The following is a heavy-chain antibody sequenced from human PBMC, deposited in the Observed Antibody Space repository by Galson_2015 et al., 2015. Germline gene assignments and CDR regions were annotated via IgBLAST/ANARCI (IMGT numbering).Heavy chain of an antibody. D-gene: IGHD5-24*01. V-gene: IGHV4-39*01. CDR2: IYYSGST. CDR3: ARLMGPDDY. J-gene: IGHJ4*02. Sequence: ETLSLTCTVSGGSISSRSYYWGWIRQPPGKGLEWIGTIYYSGSTYYNPSLKSRVTISVDTSKNQFSLNLSSVTAADTAVYYCARLMGPDDYWGQGTLVTVSS. CDR1: GGSISSRSYY.